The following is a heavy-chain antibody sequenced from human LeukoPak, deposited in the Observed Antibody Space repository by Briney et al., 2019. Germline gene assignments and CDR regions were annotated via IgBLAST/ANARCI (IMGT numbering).Heavy chain of an antibody. D-gene: IGHD4-17*01. J-gene: IGHJ4*02. CDR3: ARVAYGDYLVDY. CDR1: GYAFTSYG. V-gene: IGHV1-18*01. Sequence: ASVKVSCKASGYAFTSYGISWVRQAPGQGLEWMGWISAYNGNTNYAQKLQGRVTMTTDTSTSTAYVELRSLRSDDTAVYYCARVAYGDYLVDYWGQGTLVTVSS. CDR2: ISAYNGNT.